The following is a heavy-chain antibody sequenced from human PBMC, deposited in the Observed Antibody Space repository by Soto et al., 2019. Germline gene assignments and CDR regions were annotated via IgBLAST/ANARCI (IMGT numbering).Heavy chain of an antibody. Sequence: QVQLVQSGAEVKKPGASVKVSCKASGYTCTSYAMHWVRQAPGQRLEWMGWINAGNGNTKYSQKFQGRVTITRDTSASTAYMELSSLRSEDTAVYYCARDRAAGTANFDYWGQGTLVTVSS. CDR3: ARDRAAGTANFDY. V-gene: IGHV1-3*01. CDR2: INAGNGNT. CDR1: GYTCTSYA. D-gene: IGHD6-13*01. J-gene: IGHJ4*02.